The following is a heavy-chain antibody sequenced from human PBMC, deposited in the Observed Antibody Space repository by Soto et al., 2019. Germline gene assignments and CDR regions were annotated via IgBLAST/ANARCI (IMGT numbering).Heavy chain of an antibody. V-gene: IGHV1-3*01. CDR3: AGRMVGSSGWYPFDY. D-gene: IGHD6-19*01. CDR2: INAGNGNT. J-gene: IGHJ4*02. Sequence: QVQLVQSGAEVKKPGASVKVSCKASGYTFTSYAMHWVRQAPGQRLEWMGWINAGNGNTKYSQKFQGRVTITRDTSASTAYMELSSLRSEDTAVYYCAGRMVGSSGWYPFDYWGQGTLVTVSS. CDR1: GYTFTSYA.